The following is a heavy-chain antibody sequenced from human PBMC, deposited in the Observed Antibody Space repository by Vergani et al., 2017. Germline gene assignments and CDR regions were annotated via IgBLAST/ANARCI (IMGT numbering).Heavy chain of an antibody. CDR3: ARGGVAGSGSYYLALEGY. D-gene: IGHD3-10*01. V-gene: IGHV1-69*18. J-gene: IGHJ4*02. CDR1: GGTFSSYA. Sequence: QVQLVQSGAEVKKPGSSVKVSCKASGGTFSSYAISWVRQAPGQGLEWMGRIIPIFGTANYAQKFQGRVTITADESTSTAYMELSSLRSEDTAVYYCARGGVAGSGSYYLALEGYWGQGTLVTVSS. CDR2: IIPIFGTA.